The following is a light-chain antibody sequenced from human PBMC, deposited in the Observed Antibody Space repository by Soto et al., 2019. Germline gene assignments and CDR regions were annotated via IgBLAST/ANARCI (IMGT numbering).Light chain of an antibody. J-gene: IGKJ4*01. CDR3: QQYVNLPLT. CDR1: QDITNY. CDR2: KAS. Sequence: DIQMTQSPSSLSASVGDRVTITCQASQDITNYLNWYQQKPGKAPKLLIYKASSLETGVPSRFSGGGSETHFTFTISSLQPEDFATYYCQQYVNLPLTFGGGTKVEVK. V-gene: IGKV1-33*01.